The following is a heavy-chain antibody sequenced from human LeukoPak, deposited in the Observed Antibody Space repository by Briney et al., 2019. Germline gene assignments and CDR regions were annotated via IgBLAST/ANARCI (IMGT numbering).Heavy chain of an antibody. Sequence: SETLSLTCTVSGGSVSSGSYYWSWIRQPPGKGLEWIGYIYYSGSTNYNPSLKSRVTISVDTSKNQFSLKLSSVTAVDTAVYYCAVLRYFDWAFDYWGQGTLVTVSS. CDR2: IYYSGST. CDR1: GGSVSSGSYY. J-gene: IGHJ4*02. CDR3: AVLRYFDWAFDY. V-gene: IGHV4-61*01. D-gene: IGHD3-9*01.